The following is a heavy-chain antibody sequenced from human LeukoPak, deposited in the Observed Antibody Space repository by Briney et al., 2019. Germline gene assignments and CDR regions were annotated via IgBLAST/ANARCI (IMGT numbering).Heavy chain of an antibody. CDR2: VSYDGSNK. Sequence: PGRSLRLSCAASGFTFSSYGMHWVRQAPGKGLEWVAVVSYDGSNKYNADSVLGRFTISRDNSKNTLYLQMNSPRPEDTAVYYCARGEGLGMVRGKYFGYWGQGTLVAVS. CDR1: GFTFSSYG. J-gene: IGHJ4*02. V-gene: IGHV3-30*19. CDR3: ARGEGLGMVRGKYFGY. D-gene: IGHD3-10*01.